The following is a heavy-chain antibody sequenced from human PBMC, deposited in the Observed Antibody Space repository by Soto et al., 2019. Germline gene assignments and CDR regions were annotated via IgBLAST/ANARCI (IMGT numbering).Heavy chain of an antibody. Sequence: QVQLVQSGAEVKKPGSSVKVSCKASGGTVSSYAISWVRQAPGQGLEWMGGIIPIFGTANYAQKFQGRVTITADESTSTAYMELSSLRSEDTAVYYCASSGGYSSGWHWYFDLWGRGTLVTVSS. J-gene: IGHJ2*01. CDR1: GGTVSSYA. CDR2: IIPIFGTA. D-gene: IGHD6-19*01. V-gene: IGHV1-69*01. CDR3: ASSGGYSSGWHWYFDL.